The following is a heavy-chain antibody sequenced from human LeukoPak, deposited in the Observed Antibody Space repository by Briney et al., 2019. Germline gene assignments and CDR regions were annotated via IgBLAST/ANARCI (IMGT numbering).Heavy chain of an antibody. CDR2: IYYSGST. J-gene: IGHJ6*03. Sequence: SETLSLTCAVSGGSISSGGYSWSWIRQPPGKGLEWIGYIYYSGSTNYNPSLKSRVTISVDTSKNQFSLKLSSVTAADTAVYYCARTVYYYYYMDVWGKGTTVTVSS. CDR1: GGSISSGGYS. V-gene: IGHV4-61*08. CDR3: ARTVYYYYYMDV.